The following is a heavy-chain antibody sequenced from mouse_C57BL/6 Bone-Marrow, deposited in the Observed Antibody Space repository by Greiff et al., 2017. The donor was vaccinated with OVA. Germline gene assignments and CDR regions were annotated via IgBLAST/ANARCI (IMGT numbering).Heavy chain of an antibody. CDR2: ISSGGSYT. CDR1: GFTFSSYG. CDR3: ARQGGRYGYGH. J-gene: IGHJ2*01. D-gene: IGHD2-2*01. Sequence: EVKLQESGGDLVKPGGSLKLSCAASGFTFSSYGMSWVRQTPDKRLEWVATISSGGSYTYYPDSVKGRFTISRDNAKNTLYLQMSSLKSEDTAMYYCARQGGRYGYGHWGQGTTLTVSS. V-gene: IGHV5-6*01.